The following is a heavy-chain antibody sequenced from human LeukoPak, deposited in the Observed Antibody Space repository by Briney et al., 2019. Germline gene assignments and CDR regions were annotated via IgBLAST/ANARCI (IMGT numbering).Heavy chain of an antibody. CDR3: ARTMTYYDFWSGYQSCYFDY. CDR2: INHSGST. V-gene: IGHV4-34*01. CDR1: GGSFSGYY. D-gene: IGHD3-3*01. Sequence: SETLSLTCAVYGGSFSGYYWSWIRQPPGKGLEWIGEINHSGSTNYNPSLKGRVTISVDTSKNQFSLKLSSVTAADTAVYYCARTMTYYDFWSGYQSCYFDYWGQGTLVTVSS. J-gene: IGHJ4*02.